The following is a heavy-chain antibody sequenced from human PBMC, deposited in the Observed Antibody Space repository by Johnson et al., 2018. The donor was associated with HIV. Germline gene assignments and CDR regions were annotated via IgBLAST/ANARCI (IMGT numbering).Heavy chain of an antibody. CDR2: ISWNSGSI. CDR1: GFTFDDYA. D-gene: IGHD1-26*01. V-gene: IGHV3-9*01. Sequence: VQLVESGGGLVQPGRSLRLSCAASGFTFDDYAMHWVRQAPGKGLEWVSGISWNSGSIGYADSVKDRFTISRDNAKNSLYLQMNSLRAEDTALYYCAKDPSRELLGAFDIWGQGTMVTVSS. J-gene: IGHJ3*02. CDR3: AKDPSRELLGAFDI.